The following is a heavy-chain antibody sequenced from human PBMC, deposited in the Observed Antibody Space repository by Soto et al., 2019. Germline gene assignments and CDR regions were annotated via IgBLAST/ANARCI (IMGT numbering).Heavy chain of an antibody. V-gene: IGHV4-30-2*01. D-gene: IGHD6-6*01. CDR2: IYHSGST. CDR1: GGSISSGGYS. J-gene: IGHJ4*02. Sequence: SETLSLTCAVLGGSISSGGYSWSWIRQPPGKGLEWIGYIYHSGSTYYNPSLKSRVTISVDRSKNQFSLKLSSVTAADTAVYYCAGGIAARPLGYWGQGTLVTVSS. CDR3: AGGIAARPLGY.